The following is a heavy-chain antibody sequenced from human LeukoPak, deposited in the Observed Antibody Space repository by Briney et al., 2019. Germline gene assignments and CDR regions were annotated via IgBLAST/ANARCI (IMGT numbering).Heavy chain of an antibody. CDR1: GFTFSSYI. CDR2: ISTSSSYI. Sequence: GGSLKLSCAPSGFTFSSYIINWVRQPPGKGLEWVSSISTSSSYIYSADSVKGRFTISRDNAKISLYLQMNSLRAEDTAVYYCVRDTFSPDAFDIWGQGTMVTVSS. CDR3: VRDTFSPDAFDI. J-gene: IGHJ3*02. D-gene: IGHD3-16*01. V-gene: IGHV3-21*01.